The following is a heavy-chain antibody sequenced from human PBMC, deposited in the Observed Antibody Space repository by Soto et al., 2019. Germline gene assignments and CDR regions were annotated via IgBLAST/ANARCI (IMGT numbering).Heavy chain of an antibody. CDR2: IYYSGST. CDR1: GGSISSYY. Sequence: PSETLSLTCTVSGGSISSYYWSWIRQPPGKGLEWIGYIYYSGSTNYNPSLKSRVTISVDTSKNQFSLKLSSVTAADTAVYYCARLPTIFGVPGDYYYGMDVWGQGTTVTVS. D-gene: IGHD3-3*01. J-gene: IGHJ6*02. V-gene: IGHV4-59*01. CDR3: ARLPTIFGVPGDYYYGMDV.